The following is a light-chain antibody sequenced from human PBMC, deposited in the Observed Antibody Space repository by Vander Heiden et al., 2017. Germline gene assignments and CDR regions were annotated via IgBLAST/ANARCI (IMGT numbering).Light chain of an antibody. V-gene: IGKV1-39*01. CDR3: QQSDSTPLT. CDR1: QSISSY. Sequence: DIQMTQSPSSLSASVGDRVTITCRASQSISSYLNWYQQKPGKAPKLLIYAASSGSGTDFTLTISSLQPEDFATYYCQQSDSTPLTFGGGTKVEIK. CDR2: AAS. J-gene: IGKJ4*01.